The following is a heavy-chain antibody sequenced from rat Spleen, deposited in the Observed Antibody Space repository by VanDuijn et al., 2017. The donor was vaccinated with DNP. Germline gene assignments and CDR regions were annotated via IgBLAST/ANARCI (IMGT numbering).Heavy chain of an antibody. D-gene: IGHD1-8*01. CDR1: GFNFNDYW. Sequence: EVKLVESGGGLVQPGRSLKLSCAASGFNFNDYWMGWVRQAPGKGLERIGEINKESSTINYSPSSKDKFTISRDNAQNTLYLQMSKLGSEDTATYYCARLSYGSYRNWFAYWGQGTLVTVSS. V-gene: IGHV4-2*01. J-gene: IGHJ3*01. CDR3: ARLSYGSYRNWFAY. CDR2: INKESSTI.